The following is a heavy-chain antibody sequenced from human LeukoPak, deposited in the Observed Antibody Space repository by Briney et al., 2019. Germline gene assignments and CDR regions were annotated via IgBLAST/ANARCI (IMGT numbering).Heavy chain of an antibody. CDR3: ARAPAGVTMVRGVPTPAWFDP. J-gene: IGHJ5*02. CDR1: GGSFSGYY. D-gene: IGHD3-10*01. CDR2: INHSGST. Sequence: PSETLSLTCAVYGGSFSGYYWSWIRQPPGKGLEWIGEINHSGSTNYNPSLKSRVTISVVTSKNQFSLKLSSVTAADTAVYYCARAPAGVTMVRGVPTPAWFDPWGQGTLVTVSS. V-gene: IGHV4-34*01.